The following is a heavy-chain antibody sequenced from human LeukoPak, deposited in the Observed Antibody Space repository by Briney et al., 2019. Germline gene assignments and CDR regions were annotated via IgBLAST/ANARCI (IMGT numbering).Heavy chain of an antibody. Sequence: GGSLRLSCAASGFTFSDYYMSWIRQAPGKGLEWVSYISSSGSTIYYADSVKGRFTISRDNAKNSLYLQMNSLRAEDTAVYYCARAGFTMVRGVITEILDYWGQGTLVTVSS. CDR3: ARAGFTMVRGVITEILDY. CDR1: GFTFSDYY. V-gene: IGHV3-11*01. CDR2: ISSSGSTI. D-gene: IGHD3-10*01. J-gene: IGHJ4*02.